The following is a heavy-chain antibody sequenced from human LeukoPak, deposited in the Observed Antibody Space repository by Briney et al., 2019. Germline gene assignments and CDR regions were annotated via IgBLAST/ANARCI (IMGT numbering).Heavy chain of an antibody. D-gene: IGHD3-22*01. J-gene: IGHJ4*02. CDR1: GGSISSGAYS. CDR3: ARRASDYYYFDY. Sequence: SETLSLTCAVSGGSISSGAYSWNWIRQPPGKGLEWIGYISHSGYTYFNPSLESRVTISPDRSKNQFSLKLNSVTAADTAVYYCARRASDYYYFDYWGQGTLVTVSS. CDR2: ISHSGYT. V-gene: IGHV4-30-2*01.